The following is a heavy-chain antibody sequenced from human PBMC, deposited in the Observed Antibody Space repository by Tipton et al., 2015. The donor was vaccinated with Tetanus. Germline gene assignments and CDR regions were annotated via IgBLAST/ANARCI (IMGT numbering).Heavy chain of an antibody. Sequence: QLVQSGAEIKKPGESLNISCKGSGYSFNTHWIAWVRQMPGKGLEWMGIIYPGDSDTRYSPSFQGQVTVSVDRSTATAYLQWGSLKASDTAIYYCARHFGEMLYAPFRFDPWGQGTLVTVSS. V-gene: IGHV5-51*01. CDR1: GYSFNTHW. D-gene: IGHD3-3*01. CDR3: ARHFGEMLYAPFRFDP. CDR2: IYPGDSDT. J-gene: IGHJ5*02.